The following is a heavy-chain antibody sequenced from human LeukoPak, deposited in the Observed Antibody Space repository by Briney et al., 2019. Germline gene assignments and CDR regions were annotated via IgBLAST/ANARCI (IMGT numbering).Heavy chain of an antibody. Sequence: PGRSLRLSCAASGFTFSSYGMHWVRKAPGKGLEGVAAIWYDGSNKYYADSVKGRFTISRDNSKNTLYLQMNSLRAEDTAVYYCARAMIVVVPAASSDDAFDIWGQGTMVTVSS. J-gene: IGHJ3*02. CDR1: GFTFSSYG. CDR3: ARAMIVVVPAASSDDAFDI. CDR2: IWYDGSNK. V-gene: IGHV3-33*01. D-gene: IGHD2-2*01.